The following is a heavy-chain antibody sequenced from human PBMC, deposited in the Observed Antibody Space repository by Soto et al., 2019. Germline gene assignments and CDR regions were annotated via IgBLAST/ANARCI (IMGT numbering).Heavy chain of an antibody. CDR3: ARDIVATTHYYYYMDV. V-gene: IGHV1-3*01. Sequence: ASVKVSCKASGYTFTSYAMHWVRQAPGQRLEWMGWINAGNGNTKYSQKFQGGVTITRDTSASTAYMELSSLRSEDTAVYYCARDIVATTHYYYYMDVWGKGTTVTVSS. J-gene: IGHJ6*03. D-gene: IGHD5-12*01. CDR1: GYTFTSYA. CDR2: INAGNGNT.